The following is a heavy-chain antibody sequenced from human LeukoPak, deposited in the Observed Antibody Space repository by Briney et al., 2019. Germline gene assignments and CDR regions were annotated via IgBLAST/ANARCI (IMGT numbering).Heavy chain of an antibody. CDR1: GFTFSSYA. V-gene: IGHV3-23*01. CDR3: AKDMGVAAAGKNFDY. J-gene: IGHJ4*02. CDR2: ISGSGGST. D-gene: IGHD6-13*01. Sequence: PGGSLRLSCAASGFTFSSYAMSWVRQAPGKGLEWVSAISGSGGSTYYADSVKGRFTISRDNSKNTLYLQMNSLRAKDTAVYYCAKDMGVAAAGKNFDYWGQGTLVTVSS.